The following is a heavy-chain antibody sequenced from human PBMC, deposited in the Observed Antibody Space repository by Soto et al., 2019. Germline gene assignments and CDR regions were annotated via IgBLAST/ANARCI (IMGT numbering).Heavy chain of an antibody. V-gene: IGHV1-69*08. CDR1: GGTFSSYT. CDR3: AREPRSRGFGETIRKYNWFAP. D-gene: IGHD3-10*01. CDR2: IIPILGIA. Sequence: QVQLVQSGAEVKKPGSSVKVSCKASGGTFSSYTISWVRQAPGQGLEWMGRIIPILGIANYAQKFQGRVTITADKSASTAQMELSSLRSGDTAAYYCAREPRSRGFGETIRKYNWFAPWGQGTLVTVSS. J-gene: IGHJ5*02.